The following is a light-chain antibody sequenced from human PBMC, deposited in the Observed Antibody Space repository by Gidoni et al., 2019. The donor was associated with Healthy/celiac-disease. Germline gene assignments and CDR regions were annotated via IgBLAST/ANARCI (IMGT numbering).Light chain of an antibody. Sequence: DIVLTKYPATLSLSPGERATLSCRASQSVSSYLAWYQQKPGQAPRLLLYDASTRATGIPAGFSGSGSGTDFSLPISSLVPADFAVYYCQQRCNWIFTFGPGTKVDIK. CDR2: DAS. J-gene: IGKJ3*01. CDR3: QQRCNWIFT. V-gene: IGKV3-11*01. CDR1: QSVSSY.